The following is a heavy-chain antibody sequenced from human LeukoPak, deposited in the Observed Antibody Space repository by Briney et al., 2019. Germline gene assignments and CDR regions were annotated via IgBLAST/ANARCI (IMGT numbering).Heavy chain of an antibody. CDR1: GYSIRNGYF. V-gene: IGHV4-38-2*02. J-gene: IGHJ5*02. CDR3: ARLEITFGGVIAS. D-gene: IGHD3-16*02. Sequence: MTSETLSLTCTVSGYSIRNGYFWGWVRQSPGKGLEWIGNIHQSGSTSYNPSLQSRVTISVDTSKNQFSLKLSSVTAADTAVYYCARLEITFGGVIASWGQGTLVTVSS. CDR2: IHQSGST.